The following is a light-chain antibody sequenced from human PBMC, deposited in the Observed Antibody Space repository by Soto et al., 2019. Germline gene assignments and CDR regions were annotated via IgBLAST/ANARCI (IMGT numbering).Light chain of an antibody. CDR2: EVT. Sequence: QSALTQPPSASGSPGQSVTISCTGTSSDVGGYDYVSWYQQHPDKAPKFMIYEVTNRPSGVSHRFSGSKSGNTASLTISGLQAEDEADYYCSSYTITRTYIFGTGTKV. CDR1: SSDVGGYDY. V-gene: IGLV2-14*01. CDR3: SSYTITRTYI. J-gene: IGLJ1*01.